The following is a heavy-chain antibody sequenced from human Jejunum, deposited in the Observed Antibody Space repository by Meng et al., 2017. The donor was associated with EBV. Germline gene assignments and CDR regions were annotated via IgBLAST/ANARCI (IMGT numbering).Heavy chain of an antibody. J-gene: IGHJ4*02. CDR2: IYYSGST. Sequence: QVRLQVSGPGLGKPTGTLSLTCAVSGDSSESRNWWSWVRQSPERGLEWIGEIYYSGSTNYNPSLKSRVTILVDRSENHFSLHLSSVTAADTAVYYCVRGGDYCLVYWGQGTLVTVSS. D-gene: IGHD2-21*02. V-gene: IGHV4-4*02. CDR3: VRGGDYCLVY. CDR1: GDSSESRNW.